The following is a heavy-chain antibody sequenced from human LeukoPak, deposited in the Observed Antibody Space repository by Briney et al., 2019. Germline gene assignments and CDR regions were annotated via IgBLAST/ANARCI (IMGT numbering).Heavy chain of an antibody. V-gene: IGHV3-53*01. J-gene: IGHJ5*02. D-gene: IGHD2-2*01. CDR3: AKSRCSTLSCHQADNWFEL. CDR2: IYSGGST. Sequence: PGGSLRLSCAASGFTVSSNYMSWVRQAPGKGLEWVSVIYSGGSTYYADSVKGRFTISRDNSKNTLYLQMNSLRAEDTAVYYCAKSRCSTLSCHQADNWFELWGQGTLVTVSS. CDR1: GFTVSSNY.